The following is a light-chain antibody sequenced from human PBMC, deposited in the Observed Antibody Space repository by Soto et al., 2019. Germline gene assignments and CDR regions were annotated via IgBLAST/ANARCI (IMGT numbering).Light chain of an antibody. Sequence: QSVLTQPAFVSGSPGQSITISCTGSNSDIGAYDYVSWYQQHPGKPPTLLIYEVTFRPSGVPNRFSGSKSGNTATLTISGLLTEDEADYYCGSYASATLIFGGGTKVTVL. CDR1: NSDIGAYDY. CDR3: GSYASATLI. V-gene: IGLV2-14*01. J-gene: IGLJ2*01. CDR2: EVT.